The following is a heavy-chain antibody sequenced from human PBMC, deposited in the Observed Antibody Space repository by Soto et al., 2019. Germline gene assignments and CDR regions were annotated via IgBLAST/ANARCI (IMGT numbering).Heavy chain of an antibody. D-gene: IGHD1-1*01. CDR2: INPSGGST. Sequence: QVQLVQSGAEVKKPGASVKVSCKASGYTFTSYYMHWVRQAPGQGLEWMGIINPSGGSTSYAQKFQGRVSMTRDASTSTVYMELSSLRSEDTAVYYCARDTLAGPQGFDYWGQGTLVTVSS. V-gene: IGHV1-46*03. CDR1: GYTFTSYY. CDR3: ARDTLAGPQGFDY. J-gene: IGHJ4*02.